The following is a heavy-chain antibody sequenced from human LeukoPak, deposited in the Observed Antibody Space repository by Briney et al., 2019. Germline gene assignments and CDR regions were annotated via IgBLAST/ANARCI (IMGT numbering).Heavy chain of an antibody. V-gene: IGHV3-7*02. CDR1: GFTFRTYL. CDR3: ASLGAAAAAAFDY. Sequence: PGGSLRLSCAASGFTFRTYLMSWVRQGPGKGRECVANINQDGSAKYYVDSVKGRFTISRDNDENSLYLQMNSLRVDDTAVYYCASLGAAAAAAFDYWGQGTLVTVSS. CDR2: INQDGSAK. J-gene: IGHJ4*02. D-gene: IGHD6-13*01.